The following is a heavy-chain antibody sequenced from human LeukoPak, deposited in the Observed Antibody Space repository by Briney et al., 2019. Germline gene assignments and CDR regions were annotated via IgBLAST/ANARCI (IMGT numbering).Heavy chain of an antibody. V-gene: IGHV4-34*01. CDR2: IFPGGRI. J-gene: IGHJ4*02. CDR3: ARGLGEGYPDH. Sequence: PSETLSLTCAVHGASFSGFYRTWMRQPPGKGPEWIGEIFPGGRINYNPSLQSRVTISGDTSKNQFSLKVSSVTAADTAVYYCARGLGEGYPDHWGQGTVVTVSP. CDR1: GASFSGFY. D-gene: IGHD5-12*01.